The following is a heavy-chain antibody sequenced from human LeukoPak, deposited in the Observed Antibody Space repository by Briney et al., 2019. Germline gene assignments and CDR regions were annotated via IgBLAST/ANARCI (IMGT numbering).Heavy chain of an antibody. Sequence: GGSLRLSCAASGFTFNRYDMHWVRQAPGKGLEWVANIKQDGSEKYYVDSVKGRFTISRDNAKNSLYLQMNSLRAEDTAVYYCARDQVVVAANWFDPWGQGTLVTVSS. D-gene: IGHD2-15*01. CDR2: IKQDGSEK. J-gene: IGHJ5*02. V-gene: IGHV3-7*01. CDR1: GFTFNRYD. CDR3: ARDQVVVAANWFDP.